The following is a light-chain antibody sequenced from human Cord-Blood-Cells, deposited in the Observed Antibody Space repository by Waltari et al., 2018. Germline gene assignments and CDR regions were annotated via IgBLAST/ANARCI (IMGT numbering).Light chain of an antibody. Sequence: AIRMTQSPSSFSASNGERVTSTCRASQGISSYLAWYQQKPGKAPKLLIYAASTLQRGVPSRFSGSGSGTDFTLTISCLQSEDFATYYCQQYYSYPITFGQGTRLEIK. V-gene: IGKV1-8*01. CDR3: QQYYSYPIT. CDR2: AAS. CDR1: QGISSY. J-gene: IGKJ5*01.